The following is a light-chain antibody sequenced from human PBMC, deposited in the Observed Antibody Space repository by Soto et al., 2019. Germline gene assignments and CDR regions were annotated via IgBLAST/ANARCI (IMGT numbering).Light chain of an antibody. Sequence: EVVLTQAPATLSLSRGERATLSCRASQSINRHLAWYRQEPGQAPRLLIYDASNRATGIPARFSGSGSGTDFTLTISSLEPEDFGVYYCQQSSTWPPVTFGGRTKVDIK. CDR1: QSINRH. CDR3: QQSSTWPPVT. J-gene: IGKJ4*01. V-gene: IGKV3-11*01. CDR2: DAS.